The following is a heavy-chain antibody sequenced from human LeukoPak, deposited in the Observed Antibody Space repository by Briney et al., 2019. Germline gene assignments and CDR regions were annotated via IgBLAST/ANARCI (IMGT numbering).Heavy chain of an antibody. Sequence: PGRSLRLSCTTSGFTFCDYAMSWVRQAPGKGLEWVAFVRNKANGGTTDYAASVKGRFTISRDDSKSIAYLQMNSLKTEDTAMYYCARGTFYDIFTGYTFDYWGQGTLVTVSS. J-gene: IGHJ4*02. CDR3: ARGTFYDIFTGYTFDY. D-gene: IGHD3-9*01. CDR2: VRNKANGGTT. CDR1: GFTFCDYA. V-gene: IGHV3-49*04.